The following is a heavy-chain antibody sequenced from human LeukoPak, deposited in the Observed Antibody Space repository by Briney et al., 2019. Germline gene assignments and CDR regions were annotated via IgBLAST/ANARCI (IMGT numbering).Heavy chain of an antibody. J-gene: IGHJ4*02. CDR2: ISYDGSNK. V-gene: IGHV3-30*18. D-gene: IGHD5-18*01. CDR1: GFTFSSYG. CDR3: AKEYPGYSYGSDY. Sequence: PGRSLRLSCAASGFTFSSYGMHWVRQAPGKGLEWVAVISYDGSNKYYADSVKGRFTISRDNSKNTLYLQMYSLRAEDTAVYYCAKEYPGYSYGSDYWGQGTLVTVSS.